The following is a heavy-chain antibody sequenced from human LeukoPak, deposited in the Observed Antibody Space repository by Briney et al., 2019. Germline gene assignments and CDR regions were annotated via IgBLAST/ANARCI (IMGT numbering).Heavy chain of an antibody. J-gene: IGHJ4*02. CDR3: AIASSYGDDY. D-gene: IGHD4-17*01. CDR1: GGSFSGYY. CDR2: IYYSGST. Sequence: PSETLSLTCAVYGGSFSGYYWSWIRQPPGKGLEWIGYIYYSGSTYHNPSLKSRVTISVDTSKNQFSLHLNSVTAADTAVYYCAIASSYGDDYWGQGTLVTVSS. V-gene: IGHV4-34*09.